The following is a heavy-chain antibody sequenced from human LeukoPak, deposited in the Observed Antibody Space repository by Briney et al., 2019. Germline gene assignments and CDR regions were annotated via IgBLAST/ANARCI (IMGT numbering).Heavy chain of an antibody. Sequence: PGGSLRLSCAASGFTFSSYGMHWVRQAPGKGLEWVAVVRYDGSNKYYADSVKGRFTISRDNSKNTLYLQMNSLRAEDTAVYYCAKSSGDYVLCYYYYGMDVWGQGTTVTVSS. CDR1: GFTFSSYG. D-gene: IGHD4-17*01. V-gene: IGHV3-30*02. CDR2: VRYDGSNK. CDR3: AKSSGDYVLCYYYYGMDV. J-gene: IGHJ6*02.